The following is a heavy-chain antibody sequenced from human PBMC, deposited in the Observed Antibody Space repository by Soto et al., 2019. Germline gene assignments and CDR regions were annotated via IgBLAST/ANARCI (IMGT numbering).Heavy chain of an antibody. V-gene: IGHV3-23*01. CDR3: APIRLDILDY. CDR1: GFSFSSYS. CDR2: VSGSGGST. J-gene: IGHJ4*02. Sequence: GGSLGLSFAASGFSFSSYSMSWFGQAPGKGLEWVSAVSGSGGSTYYADSVKGRFTISRDNAKNSVYLQMNSLRAEDTAVYNCAPIRLDILDYWGQGTLDTGSS. D-gene: IGHD3-9*01.